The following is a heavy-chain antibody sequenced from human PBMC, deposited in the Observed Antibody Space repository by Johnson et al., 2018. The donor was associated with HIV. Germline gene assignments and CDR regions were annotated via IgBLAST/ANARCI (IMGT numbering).Heavy chain of an antibody. CDR3: AREGGAAAPDACDI. CDR1: EFTFGDYA. CDR2: IRSKAYGGTT. D-gene: IGHD2-2*01. Sequence: EQLVESGGGLVKPGGSLRLSCAASEFTFGDYAMSWVRQAPGKGLEWVGFIRSKAYGGTTEYAASVKSRFTISRDDSKSIAHLQMNCLRAEDTAVYYCAREGGAAAPDACDIWGQGQMVTVSS. J-gene: IGHJ3*02. V-gene: IGHV3-49*04.